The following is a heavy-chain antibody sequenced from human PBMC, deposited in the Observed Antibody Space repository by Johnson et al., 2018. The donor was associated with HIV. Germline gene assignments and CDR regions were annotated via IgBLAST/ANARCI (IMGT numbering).Heavy chain of an antibody. V-gene: IGHV3-7*01. CDR2: IKQDGSEK. J-gene: IGHJ3*02. D-gene: IGHD1-26*01. CDR1: GFTFSSYW. Sequence: VQLVESGGGLVQPGGSLRLSCAASGFTFSSYWMSWVRQAPGKGLEWVANIKQDGSEKYYVDSVTGRFTISRDNAKNSLYLQMNSLRAEDTAVYYCARDRGLWERNGAGAFDIWGQGTMVTVSS. CDR3: ARDRGLWERNGAGAFDI.